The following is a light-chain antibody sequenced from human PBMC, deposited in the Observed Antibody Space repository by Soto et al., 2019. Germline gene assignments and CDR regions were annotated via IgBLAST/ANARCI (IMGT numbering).Light chain of an antibody. CDR3: SSYTSSSTWV. V-gene: IGLV2-14*01. Sequence: QSALTQPASVSGSPGQLITISCTGTSSDVGAYNYVSWYQQHPGKAPKLMIYEVSNRPSGVSDRFSGSRSGNTASLTISGLQAEDESDYYCSSYTSSSTWVFGGGTKVTVL. J-gene: IGLJ3*02. CDR1: SSDVGAYNY. CDR2: EVS.